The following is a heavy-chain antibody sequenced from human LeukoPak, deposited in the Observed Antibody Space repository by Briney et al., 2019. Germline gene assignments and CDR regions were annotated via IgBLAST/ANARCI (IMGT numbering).Heavy chain of an antibody. CDR1: GGSISSSSYY. V-gene: IGHV4-39*01. Sequence: PSETLSLTCTLSGGSISSSSYYWGWIRQPPGKGLEWIGSIYYSGSTYYNPSLKSRVTISVDTSKNQFSLKLSSVTAADTAVYYCAGRVVPADPYYYMDVWGKGTTVTVSS. J-gene: IGHJ6*03. D-gene: IGHD2-2*01. CDR2: IYYSGST. CDR3: AGRVVPADPYYYMDV.